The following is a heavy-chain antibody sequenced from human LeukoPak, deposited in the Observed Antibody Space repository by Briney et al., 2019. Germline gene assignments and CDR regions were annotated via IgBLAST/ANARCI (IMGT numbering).Heavy chain of an antibody. CDR1: GGSISSYY. D-gene: IGHD3-16*01. Sequence: SETLSLTCTVSGGSISSYYWSWIRQPPEKGLEWIGYIYYSGSTNYNPSLKSRVTISVDTSKNQFSLKLSSVTAADTAVYYCARAGWGSPFDYWGQGTLVTVSS. V-gene: IGHV4-59*01. CDR2: IYYSGST. J-gene: IGHJ4*02. CDR3: ARAGWGSPFDY.